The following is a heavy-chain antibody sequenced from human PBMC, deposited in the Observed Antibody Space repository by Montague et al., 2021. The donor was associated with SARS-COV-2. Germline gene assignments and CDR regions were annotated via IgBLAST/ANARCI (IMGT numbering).Heavy chain of an antibody. J-gene: IGHJ6*04. CDR1: GGSISSYY. V-gene: IGHV4-59*08. D-gene: IGHD3-10*01. CDR2: VNNSGSS. Sequence: SETLSLTCTVSGGSISSYYWSWIRQPPGNGLEWIGYVNNSGSSNYNPSLKSRVTISVDTSKNQLSLKLSSVTAADTAVYYCARQGIVWVGEIAYWSAMDVWGRGTTVIVSS. CDR3: ARQGIVWVGEIAYWSAMDV.